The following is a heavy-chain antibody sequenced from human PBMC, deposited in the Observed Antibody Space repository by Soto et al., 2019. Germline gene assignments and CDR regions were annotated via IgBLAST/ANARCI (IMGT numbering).Heavy chain of an antibody. V-gene: IGHV1-69*01. CDR1: GGTFSSYG. D-gene: IGHD3-10*01. J-gene: IGHJ5*02. CDR2: IIPISGTV. CDR3: SIFRPVPGASQPGFWFGP. Sequence: QVQLVQSGAEVKKPGSSVKVSCKASGGTFSSYGVTWVRQAPGQGLEWMGGIIPISGTVNYAQKFQGRVTITAEEVTGTAFMEVKRLGSGDTAVVYWSIFRPVPGASQPGFWFGPWGQGTLVNVPS.